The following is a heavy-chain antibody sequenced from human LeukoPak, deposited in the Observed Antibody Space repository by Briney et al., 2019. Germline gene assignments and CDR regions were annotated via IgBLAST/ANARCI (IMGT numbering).Heavy chain of an antibody. Sequence: KVSCKASGGTFSSYAISWVRQAPGHGVGCVGGIIPIFDTANYAQKFQGRVTITADKSTSTAYMELSSLRSEDTAVYYCARDCSGGSCYYSYWGQGTLVTVSS. D-gene: IGHD2-15*01. CDR2: IIPIFDTA. V-gene: IGHV1-69*06. J-gene: IGHJ4*02. CDR1: GGTFSSYA. CDR3: ARDCSGGSCYYSY.